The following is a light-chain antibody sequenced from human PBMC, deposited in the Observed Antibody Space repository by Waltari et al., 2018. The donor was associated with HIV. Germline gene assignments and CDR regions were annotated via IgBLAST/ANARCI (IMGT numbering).Light chain of an antibody. CDR2: DDG. V-gene: IGLV3-21*04. J-gene: IGLJ1*01. CDR3: QVWDSSSDHYV. Sequence: SYVLTQPPSVSVAPGKTARITCGGNNIGSKSVQWYQQKPGQAPGLVIYDDGDRPSGIPERFSGSNSGNTATLTISRVEAGDEADYYCQVWDSSSDHYVFGTGTKVTVL. CDR1: NIGSKS.